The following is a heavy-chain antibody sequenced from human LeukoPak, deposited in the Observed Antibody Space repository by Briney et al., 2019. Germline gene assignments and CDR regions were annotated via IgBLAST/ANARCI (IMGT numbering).Heavy chain of an antibody. D-gene: IGHD2-21*02. Sequence: SETLSLTCTVSGGSISSSSYYWGWIRQPPGKGLEWIGYIYYSGSTYYNPSLKSRVTISVDTSKNQFSLKLSSVTAADTAVYYCACGDWYYFDSWGQGTLVTVSS. J-gene: IGHJ4*02. CDR3: ACGDWYYFDS. V-gene: IGHV4-39*07. CDR2: IYYSGST. CDR1: GGSISSSSYY.